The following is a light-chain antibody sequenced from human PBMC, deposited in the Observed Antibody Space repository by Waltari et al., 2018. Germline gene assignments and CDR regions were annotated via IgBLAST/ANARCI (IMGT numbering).Light chain of an antibody. CDR1: SSDVGTYNL. V-gene: IGLV2-23*02. J-gene: IGLJ1*01. CDR3: CSYNDGPYV. Sequence: QSALTQPASVSGSPGQSITISCTGTSSDVGTYNLVSWYQQHPGKAPKLMIYEVTKRPSGVSSRFSASRSGNTASLTISVLQAEDEADYYCCSYNDGPYVFGTGTKVTVL. CDR2: EVT.